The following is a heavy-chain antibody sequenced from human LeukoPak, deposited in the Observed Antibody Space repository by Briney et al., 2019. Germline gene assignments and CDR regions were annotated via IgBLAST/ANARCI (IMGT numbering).Heavy chain of an antibody. D-gene: IGHD6-13*01. CDR1: GFTFSSYW. CDR3: ARKRIAAATNWFDP. J-gene: IGHJ5*02. Sequence: SGGSLRLSCAASGFTFSSYWMHWVRQAPGKGLVWVSRINSDGSSTSYADSVKGRFTISRDNAKNTLYLQMNSLRAEDTAVYYCARKRIAAATNWFDPWGQGTLVTASS. CDR2: INSDGSST. V-gene: IGHV3-74*01.